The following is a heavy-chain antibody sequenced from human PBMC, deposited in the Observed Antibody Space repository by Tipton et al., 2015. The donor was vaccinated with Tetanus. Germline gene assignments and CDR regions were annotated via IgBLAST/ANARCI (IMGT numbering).Heavy chain of an antibody. CDR1: GGSISSGGYY. D-gene: IGHD6-6*01. Sequence: TLSLTCTVSGGSISSGGYYWSWIRQRPGKGLEWIGDIYSSGRTYSNPSLKGRVTISVDTSKNQFSLRLNSVTAAGTAVYYCARDQARGARGWNYFDYWGLGTLVTVSS. CDR3: ARDQARGARGWNYFDY. V-gene: IGHV4-31*03. J-gene: IGHJ4*02. CDR2: IYSSGRT.